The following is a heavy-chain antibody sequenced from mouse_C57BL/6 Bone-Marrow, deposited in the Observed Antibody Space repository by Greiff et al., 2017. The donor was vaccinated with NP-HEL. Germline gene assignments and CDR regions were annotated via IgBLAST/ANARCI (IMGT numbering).Heavy chain of an antibody. J-gene: IGHJ1*03. CDR3: TTYYYGSSYHWYFDV. CDR1: GFNIKDDY. Sequence: EVQLQQSGAELVRPGASVKLSCTASGFNIKDDYMHWVKQRPEQGLEWIGWIDPENGDTEYASKFQGKATITADTSSNTAYLQLSSLTSEDTAVYYCTTYYYGSSYHWYFDVWGTGTTVTVSS. V-gene: IGHV14-4*01. CDR2: IDPENGDT. D-gene: IGHD1-1*01.